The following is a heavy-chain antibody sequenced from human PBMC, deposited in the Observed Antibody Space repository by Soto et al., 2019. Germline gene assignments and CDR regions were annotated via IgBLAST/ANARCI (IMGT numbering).Heavy chain of an antibody. CDR2: IYYSGST. D-gene: IGHD2-8*02. J-gene: IGHJ4*02. Sequence: SETLSLTCTVSGGSISSSSYYWGWIRQSPGKGLEWIGSIYYSGSTYYNPSLKSRVTISVDTSKNQFPLKLTSVTAADTAVYYCARDKITGLFDYWGQGTLVTVSS. CDR1: GGSISSSSYY. V-gene: IGHV4-39*06. CDR3: ARDKITGLFDY.